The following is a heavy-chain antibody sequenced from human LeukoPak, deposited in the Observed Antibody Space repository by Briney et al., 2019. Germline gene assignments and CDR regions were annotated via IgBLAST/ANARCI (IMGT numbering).Heavy chain of an antibody. CDR1: GFTFSSYG. CDR3: ATALLWFGEMEMGDY. J-gene: IGHJ4*02. Sequence: PGRSLRLSCAASGFTFSSYGMRWVRQAPGKGLEWVGVISYDGSNKYYAVSGKGRFTISKDNYKNTLYLQMNSLRAEDTAVYYCATALLWFGEMEMGDYWGEGTLVTVSS. CDR2: ISYDGSNK. D-gene: IGHD3-10*01. V-gene: IGHV3-30*03.